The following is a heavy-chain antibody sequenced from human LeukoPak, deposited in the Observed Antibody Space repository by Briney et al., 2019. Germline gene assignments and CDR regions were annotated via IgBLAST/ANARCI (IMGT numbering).Heavy chain of an antibody. V-gene: IGHV3-66*01. Sequence: PGGSLRLSCAASGFTVSSNYMSWVRQAPGKGLEWVSVIYSGGSTYYADSVKGRFTISRDNSKNTLYLQMNSLRAEDTAVYYCARVSVEGSSGWYRINWFDPWGQGTLVTVSS. D-gene: IGHD6-19*01. CDR1: GFTVSSNY. J-gene: IGHJ5*02. CDR3: ARVSVEGSSGWYRINWFDP. CDR2: IYSGGST.